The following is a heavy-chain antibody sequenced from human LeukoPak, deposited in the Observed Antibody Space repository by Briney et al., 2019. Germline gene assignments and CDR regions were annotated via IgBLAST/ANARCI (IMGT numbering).Heavy chain of an antibody. CDR1: GGTFSSYA. CDR3: ARVRGRGGGAEQQWPYDY. V-gene: IGHV1-69*05. D-gene: IGHD6-19*01. J-gene: IGHJ4*02. CDR2: IIPIFGTA. Sequence: ASVKVSCKASGGTFSSYAISWVRQAPGQGLEWMGGIIPIFGTANYAQKFQGRVTITTDESTSTAYMELRSLRSDDTAVYYCARVRGRGGGAEQQWPYDYWGQGTLVTVSS.